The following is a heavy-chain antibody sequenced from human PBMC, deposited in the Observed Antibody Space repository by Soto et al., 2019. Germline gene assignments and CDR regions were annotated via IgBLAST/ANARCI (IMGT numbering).Heavy chain of an antibody. V-gene: IGHV2-5*02. J-gene: IGHJ6*02. Sequence: SGPTLVNPTQTLTLTCTFSGFSLSTSGVGVGWIRQPPGKALEWLALIYWDDDKRYSPSLKSRLTITKDTSKNQVVLTMTNMDPVDTATYYCAHKSGSGWDRGDYYYYGMDVWGQGTTVTVSS. D-gene: IGHD6-19*01. CDR2: IYWDDDK. CDR3: AHKSGSGWDRGDYYYYGMDV. CDR1: GFSLSTSGVG.